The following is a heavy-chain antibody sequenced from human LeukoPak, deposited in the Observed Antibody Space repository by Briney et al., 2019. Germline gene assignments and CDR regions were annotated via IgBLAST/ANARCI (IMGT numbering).Heavy chain of an antibody. J-gene: IGHJ1*01. V-gene: IGHV4-34*01. CDR2: INHSGST. Sequence: TSETLSLTCVVYGGSFSGYYWSWIRQPPGKGLEWIGEINHSGSTNYNPSLKSRVTISVDTSKNQFSLKLSSVTAADTAVYYCARGSRRLRYCSSTSCSNAEYFQHWGQGTLVTVSS. D-gene: IGHD2-2*01. CDR3: ARGSRRLRYCSSTSCSNAEYFQH. CDR1: GGSFSGYY.